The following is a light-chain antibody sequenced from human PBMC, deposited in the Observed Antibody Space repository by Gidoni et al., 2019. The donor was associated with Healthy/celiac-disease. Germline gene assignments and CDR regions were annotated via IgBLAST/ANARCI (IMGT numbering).Light chain of an antibody. Sequence: SYELTKPHSVSVSPGQTASITCAGDKWGDKYACWYQQKPGQSPVLVIYQDSKRPSGLPERFSGSNSGNTATLTISGTQAMDEADYYCQSWDSSTLYVFGTGTKVTVL. J-gene: IGLJ1*01. CDR2: QDS. CDR1: KWGDKY. V-gene: IGLV3-1*01. CDR3: QSWDSSTLYV.